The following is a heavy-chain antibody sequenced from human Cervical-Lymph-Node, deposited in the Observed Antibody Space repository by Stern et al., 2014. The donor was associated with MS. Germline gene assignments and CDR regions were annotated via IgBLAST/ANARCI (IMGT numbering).Heavy chain of an antibody. CDR2: IIPIIGLA. J-gene: IGHJ5*02. CDR1: GGKFSSSFA. Sequence: QVQLGQSGAEVKKPGSSVNVSCKASGGKFSSSFAVNWVRQAPGQGLEWMGRIIPIIGLANYAQKFQTRLTITADKSTSTVYMELTSLTSEDTALYYCARGIVTNRPASTLHNLFDPWGQGTLVTVSS. CDR3: ARGIVTNRPASTLHNLFDP. D-gene: IGHD4-17*01. V-gene: IGHV1-69*09.